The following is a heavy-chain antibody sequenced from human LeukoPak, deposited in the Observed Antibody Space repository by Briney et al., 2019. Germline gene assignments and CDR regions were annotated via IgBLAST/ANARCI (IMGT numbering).Heavy chain of an antibody. CDR3: ARSAGRSGSFDY. J-gene: IGHJ4*02. CDR2: INPSGGST. Sequence: ASVKVSCKASGYTFTSYYMHWVRQAPGQGLEWMGIINPSGGSTSYAQKFQGRVTMTTDTSTSTAYMELRSLRSDDTAVYYCARSAGRSGSFDYWGQGTLVTVSS. D-gene: IGHD1-26*01. V-gene: IGHV1-46*01. CDR1: GYTFTSYY.